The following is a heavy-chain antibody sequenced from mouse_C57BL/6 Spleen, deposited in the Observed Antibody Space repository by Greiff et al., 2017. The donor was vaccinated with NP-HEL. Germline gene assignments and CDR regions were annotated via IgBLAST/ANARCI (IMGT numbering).Heavy chain of an antibody. D-gene: IGHD2-1*01. CDR3: TRVDGNYYYYAMDY. Sequence: EVMLVESGEGLVKPGGSLKLSCAASGFTFSSYAMSWVRQTPEKRLEWVAYISSGGDYIYYADTVKGRFTISRDNARNTLYLQMSSLKSEDTAMYYCTRVDGNYYYYAMDYWGQGTSVTVSS. CDR2: ISSGGDYI. J-gene: IGHJ4*01. CDR1: GFTFSSYA. V-gene: IGHV5-9-1*02.